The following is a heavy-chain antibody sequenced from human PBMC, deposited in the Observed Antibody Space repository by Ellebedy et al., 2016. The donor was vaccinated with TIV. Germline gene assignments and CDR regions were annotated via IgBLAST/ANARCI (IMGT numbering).Heavy chain of an antibody. Sequence: SQTLSLTXXVYGGSFSGYYRSWIRQPPGKGLEWIGEINHSGSTNYNTSLQSRVTIFQDTSKNQFSLKLSSVTAADTAVYYCARASFSVTTPFGYWGQGTLVTVSS. J-gene: IGHJ4*02. CDR1: GGSFSGYY. V-gene: IGHV4-34*01. CDR2: INHSGST. D-gene: IGHD4-17*01. CDR3: ARASFSVTTPFGY.